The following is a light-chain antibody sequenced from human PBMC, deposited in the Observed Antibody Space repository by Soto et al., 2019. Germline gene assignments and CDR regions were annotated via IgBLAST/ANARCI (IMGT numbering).Light chain of an antibody. CDR1: SSDIGIYKY. J-gene: IGLJ1*01. Sequence: QSVLTLPASVSGSPGQSIAISCTGSSSDIGIYKYVSWYQQHPGKVPKLIIYEVTNRPSGVSNRFSGSKSGNTASLTISWLQAEDEADYYCSSYTTSRPRVFGTGTKVTVL. CDR3: SSYTTSRPRV. CDR2: EVT. V-gene: IGLV2-14*01.